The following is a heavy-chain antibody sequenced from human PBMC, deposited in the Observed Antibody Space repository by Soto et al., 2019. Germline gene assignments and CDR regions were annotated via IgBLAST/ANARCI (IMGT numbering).Heavy chain of an antibody. CDR3: ARSPPTVLLWFGELSPWFDP. J-gene: IGHJ5*02. CDR1: GYTFTSYG. V-gene: IGHV1-18*01. CDR2: ISAYNGNT. Sequence: ASLKVSCKASGYTFTSYGISWVRQAPGQGLEWMGWISAYNGNTNYAQKLQGRVTMTTDTSTSTAYMELRSLRSDDTAVYYCARSPPTVLLWFGELSPWFDPWGQGTLVTVSS. D-gene: IGHD3-10*01.